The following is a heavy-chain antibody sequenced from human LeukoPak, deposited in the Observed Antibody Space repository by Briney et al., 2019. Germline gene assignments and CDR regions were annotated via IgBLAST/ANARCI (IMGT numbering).Heavy chain of an antibody. V-gene: IGHV1-58*01. CDR1: GFTSTSSA. CDR3: ATDRYSSNWSYY. CDR2: IVVGSGNT. J-gene: IGHJ4*02. Sequence: ASVKVSCKASGFTSTSSAVQWVRPARGQRLELIGRIVVGSGNTNYAQKFQERVTITRDMSTSTAYMELSSLRSEDTAVYYCATDRYSSNWSYYWGQGTLVTVSS. D-gene: IGHD6-13*01.